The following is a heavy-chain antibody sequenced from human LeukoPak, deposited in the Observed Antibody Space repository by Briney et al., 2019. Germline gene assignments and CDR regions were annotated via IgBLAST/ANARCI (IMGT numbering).Heavy chain of an antibody. CDR1: GYTFTSYG. D-gene: IGHD3-16*02. CDR3: ASSASYVWGSYRPGLDAFDI. J-gene: IGHJ3*02. Sequence: ASVKVSCKASGYTFTSYGISWVGQAPGQGGEWMGWISSYSGNTNYAQKLQGSDTMPKDTSTSTAYMALRSLRSDDTAVYSCASSASYVWGSYRPGLDAFDIWGQGTMVTVSS. V-gene: IGHV1-18*01. CDR2: ISSYSGNT.